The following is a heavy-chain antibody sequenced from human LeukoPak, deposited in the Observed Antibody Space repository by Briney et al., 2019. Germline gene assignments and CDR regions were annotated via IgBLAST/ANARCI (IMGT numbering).Heavy chain of an antibody. Sequence: GGSLRLSCAASGFTFSSYVMHWVRQPPGKGLEWVAVISYDGSNKYYADSVKGRFTISRDNSKNTLYLQMNSLRPEDTAVYYCARGQRKVGAIDYWGQGTLVTVSS. V-gene: IGHV3-30-3*01. CDR3: ARGQRKVGAIDY. J-gene: IGHJ4*02. D-gene: IGHD1-26*01. CDR2: ISYDGSNK. CDR1: GFTFSSYV.